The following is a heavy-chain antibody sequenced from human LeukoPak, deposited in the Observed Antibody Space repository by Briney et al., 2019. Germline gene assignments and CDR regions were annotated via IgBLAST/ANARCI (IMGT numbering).Heavy chain of an antibody. CDR1: GGTFSSYA. CDR2: IIPIFGTA. Sequence: ASVKVSCKASGGTFSSYAISWVRQAPGQGLEWMGGIIPIFGTANYAQKFQGRVTITADESTSTAYMELSSLRSEDTAVYYCASGMGIVGATTQYFDYWGQGTLVTVSS. CDR3: ASGMGIVGATTQYFDY. V-gene: IGHV1-69*13. J-gene: IGHJ4*02. D-gene: IGHD1-26*01.